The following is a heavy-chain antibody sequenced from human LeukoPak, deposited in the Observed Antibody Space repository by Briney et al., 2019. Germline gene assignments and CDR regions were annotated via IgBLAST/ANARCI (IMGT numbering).Heavy chain of an antibody. CDR1: GFTFTTYW. CDR3: AVDTGSYFAFDI. D-gene: IGHD1-26*01. V-gene: IGHV3-66*01. J-gene: IGHJ3*02. CDR2: IYSGGST. Sequence: PGGSLRLSCAASGFTFTTYWMSWVRQLPGKGLEWVSVIYSGGSTYYADSVKGRFTISRDNSKNTLYLQMNSLRAEDTAVYYCAVDTGSYFAFDIWGQGTMVTVSS.